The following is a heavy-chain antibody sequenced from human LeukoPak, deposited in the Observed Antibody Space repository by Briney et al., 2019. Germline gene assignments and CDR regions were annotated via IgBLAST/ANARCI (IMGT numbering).Heavy chain of an antibody. D-gene: IGHD1-1*01. Sequence: GGSQRLSCAASGFTFSTYNMNWVRQAPGKGLEWVSYLSSSSTTIFYADSVKGRFTISRDNAKNSLYLQMNSLRVDDTAVYYCARGSHTTPGGYFDYWGQGTLVTVSS. CDR2: LSSSSTTI. V-gene: IGHV3-48*01. J-gene: IGHJ4*02. CDR3: ARGSHTTPGGYFDY. CDR1: GFTFSTYN.